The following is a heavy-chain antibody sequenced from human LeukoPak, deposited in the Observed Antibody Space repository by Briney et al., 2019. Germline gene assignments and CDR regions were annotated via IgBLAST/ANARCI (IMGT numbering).Heavy chain of an antibody. CDR1: GGSISSYY. CDR3: ARVRYSYGWGPLD. Sequence: PSETLSLTCTVSGGSISSYYWSWIRQPPGKGLEWIGYIYYSGSTNYNPSLKSRVTISVDTSKNQFSLKLSSVTAADTAVYYCARVRYSYGWGPLDWGQGTLVTVSS. J-gene: IGHJ4*02. D-gene: IGHD5-18*01. CDR2: IYYSGST. V-gene: IGHV4-59*01.